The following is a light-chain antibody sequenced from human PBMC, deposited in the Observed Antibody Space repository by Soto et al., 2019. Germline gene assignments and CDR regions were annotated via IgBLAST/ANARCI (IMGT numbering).Light chain of an antibody. V-gene: IGLV2-14*01. CDR1: SSDVGGYNY. Sequence: SVLTQPVSVSGSPGQSITISCTGTSSDVGGYNYVSWYQQHPGKAPKLMIYDVSNRPSGVSNRFSGSKSGNTASLTISGLQAEDEADYYCSSYTSSSTLYVFGTGTKVTVL. J-gene: IGLJ1*01. CDR2: DVS. CDR3: SSYTSSSTLYV.